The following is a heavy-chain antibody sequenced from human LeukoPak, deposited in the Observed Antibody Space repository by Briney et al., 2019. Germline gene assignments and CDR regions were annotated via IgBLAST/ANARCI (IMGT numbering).Heavy chain of an antibody. CDR3: ASLYYGSGSYYPYYYGMDV. D-gene: IGHD3-10*01. J-gene: IGHJ6*02. Sequence: PGGSLRLSCAASGFTFSSYAMSWVRQAPGKGLEWVSSISSSSSYIYYADSVKGRFTISRDNAKNSLYLQMNSLRAEDTAVYYCASLYYGSGSYYPYYYGMDVWGQGTTVTVSS. CDR1: GFTFSSYA. CDR2: ISSSSSYI. V-gene: IGHV3-21*01.